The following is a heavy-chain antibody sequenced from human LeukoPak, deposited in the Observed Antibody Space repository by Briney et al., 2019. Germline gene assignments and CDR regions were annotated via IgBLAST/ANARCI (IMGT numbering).Heavy chain of an antibody. CDR3: ATAPFDGEAGTDY. CDR1: GYSFTAYG. J-gene: IGHJ4*02. Sequence: ASVTVSCKTSGYSFTAYGVSWVRHAPGQGLEWMGWISTYNGITNFAPKFRDRVTLTTDTSTSTAYMNLGSLRSDDTAVYYCATAPFDGEAGTDYWGQGTLVTVSS. V-gene: IGHV1-18*01. D-gene: IGHD2-21*01. CDR2: ISTYNGIT.